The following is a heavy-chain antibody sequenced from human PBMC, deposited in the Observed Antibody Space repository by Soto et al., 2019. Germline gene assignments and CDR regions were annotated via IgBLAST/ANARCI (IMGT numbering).Heavy chain of an antibody. V-gene: IGHV1-18*01. CDR1: GYTFTNFG. J-gene: IGHJ4*02. CDR2: ISAYNGNT. CDR3: TRGGTPIDY. Sequence: QVQLVQSGAEVKKPGASVKVSCKTSGYTFTNFGLSWVRQAPGQGLEWMGWISAYNGNTNYAQNFQGRATMTTDTPTSTAYMALRSLRSDDTAVYYSTRGGTPIDYWGQGTLVTVSS. D-gene: IGHD3-16*01.